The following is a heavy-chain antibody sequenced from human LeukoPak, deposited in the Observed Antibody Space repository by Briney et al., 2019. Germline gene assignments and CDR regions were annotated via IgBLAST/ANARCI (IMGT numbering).Heavy chain of an antibody. J-gene: IGHJ4*02. D-gene: IGHD3-22*01. CDR3: ARDGYPYYYYDSSGEEYYFDY. CDR2: INPNSGGT. CDR1: GYTFTGYY. V-gene: IGHV1-2*02. Sequence: ASVKVSCKASGYTFTGYYMHWVRQAPGQGLEWMGWINPNSGGTNYAQKFQGRVTMTRDTSISTAHMELSRLRSDDTAVYCCARDGYPYYYYDSSGEEYYFDYWGQGTLVTVSS.